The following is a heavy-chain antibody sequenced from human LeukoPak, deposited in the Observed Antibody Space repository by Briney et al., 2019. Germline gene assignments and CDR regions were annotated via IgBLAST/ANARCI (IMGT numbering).Heavy chain of an antibody. CDR1: GYTFTSYY. J-gene: IGHJ4*02. CDR3: ARDFDGEGYFDY. D-gene: IGHD3-10*01. V-gene: IGHV1-46*01. Sequence: GASVKVSCKASGYTFTSYYMHWVRQAPGQGLEWMGIINPSGDSTSYARKFQGRVTMTRDTSTSTVYMELSSLRSEDTAVYYCARDFDGEGYFDYWGQGTLVTVSS. CDR2: INPSGDST.